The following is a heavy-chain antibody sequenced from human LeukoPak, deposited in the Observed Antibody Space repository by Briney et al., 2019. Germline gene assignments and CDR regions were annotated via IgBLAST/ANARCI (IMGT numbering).Heavy chain of an antibody. CDR2: MYYSGNT. V-gene: IGHV4-59*12. CDR1: GGSICSYY. D-gene: IGHD6-19*01. CDR3: ASAGVAGHPPV. Sequence: SETLCLTCTVPGGSICSYYWSWIRQPPGKSLEWIGYMYYSGNTVYTPSLTSRVTISVDTSKNQFSLNLSSVTAADTAVYYCASAGVAGHPPVWGQGTMVTVSS. J-gene: IGHJ3*01.